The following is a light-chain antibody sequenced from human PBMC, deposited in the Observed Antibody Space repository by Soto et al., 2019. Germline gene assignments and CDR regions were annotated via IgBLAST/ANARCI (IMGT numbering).Light chain of an antibody. V-gene: IGLV1-40*01. Sequence: QSALTQPPSVSGAPGQRVTISCTGSYSNIGAGYEVHWYQQIPGTAPKLLISGHNNRPSGVPDRFFGSKSGTSASLTIIGLQAEDEADYYCQSYDSSRSGSGVFGGGTKLTVL. CDR3: QSYDSSRSGSGV. J-gene: IGLJ3*02. CDR1: YSNIGAGYE. CDR2: GHN.